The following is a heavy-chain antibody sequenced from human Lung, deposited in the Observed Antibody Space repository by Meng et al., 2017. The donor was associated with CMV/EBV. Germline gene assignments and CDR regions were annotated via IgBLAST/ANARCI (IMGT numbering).Heavy chain of an antibody. J-gene: IGHJ4*02. CDR2: ISVYNGNT. CDR3: ARAAVGDTTYDY. Sequence: SCKTSGYPFISYPISWVRQAPGQGPEWMGWISVYNGNTKYAEKFQGRITMTTDTSTSTAYMDLRSLRSDDTAVYFCARAAVGDTTYDYWGQGTLVTVSS. D-gene: IGHD6-19*01. V-gene: IGHV1-18*01. CDR1: GYPFISYP.